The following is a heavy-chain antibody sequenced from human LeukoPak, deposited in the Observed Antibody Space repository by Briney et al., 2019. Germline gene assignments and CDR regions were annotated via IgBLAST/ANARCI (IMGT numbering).Heavy chain of an antibody. Sequence: SETLSLTCTVSGGSISSSSYYWGWIRQPPGKGLEWIGSIYYSGSTYYNPSLKSRVTISVDTSKNQFSLKLSSVTAADTAVYYCARRVGDSSGYYYFDYWGRGTLVTVSS. J-gene: IGHJ4*02. D-gene: IGHD3-22*01. CDR2: IYYSGST. CDR1: GGSISSSSYY. CDR3: ARRVGDSSGYYYFDY. V-gene: IGHV4-39*01.